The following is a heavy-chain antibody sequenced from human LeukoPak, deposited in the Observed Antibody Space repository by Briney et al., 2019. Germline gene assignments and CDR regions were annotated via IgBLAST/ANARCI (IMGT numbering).Heavy chain of an antibody. CDR2: IYYSGIFYSGST. D-gene: IGHD6-19*01. CDR1: GGSIGSSSYY. J-gene: IGHJ4*02. CDR3: ATRYTSGWYVSD. V-gene: IGHV4-39*01. Sequence: PSETLSLTCTVSGGSIGSSSYYWGWIRQSPGKGLEWIGSIYYSGIFYSGSTYYNPSLKSRVTVSVDTSKNQFSLELSSVTAADTAVYYCATRYTSGWYVSDWGQGTLVTVSS.